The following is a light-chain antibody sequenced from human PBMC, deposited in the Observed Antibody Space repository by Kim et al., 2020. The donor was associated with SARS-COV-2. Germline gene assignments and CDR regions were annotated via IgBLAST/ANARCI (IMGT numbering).Light chain of an antibody. CDR3: QVWDNNTGV. J-gene: IGLJ3*02. Sequence: SYELTQPLSVSVALGQTARITCGGNNLGYKNVQWYQQKPGQAPVLVIYRDGVRPSGIPERFSGSKSGNTATLTISGGQAGDEADYYCQVWDNNTGVFGGG. V-gene: IGLV3-9*01. CDR1: NLGYKN. CDR2: RDG.